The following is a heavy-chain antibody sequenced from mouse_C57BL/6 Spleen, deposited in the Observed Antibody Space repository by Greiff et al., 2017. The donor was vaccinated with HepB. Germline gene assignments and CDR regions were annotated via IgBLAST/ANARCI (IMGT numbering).Heavy chain of an antibody. Sequence: ESGPGLVKPSQSLSLTCSVTGYSITSGYYWNWIRQFPGNKLEWMGYISYDGSNNYNPSLKNRISITRDTSKNQFFLKLNSVTTEDTATYYCARGAGLYAMDYWGQGTSVTVSS. CDR3: ARGAGLYAMDY. V-gene: IGHV3-6*01. J-gene: IGHJ4*01. CDR2: ISYDGSN. CDR1: GYSITSGYY.